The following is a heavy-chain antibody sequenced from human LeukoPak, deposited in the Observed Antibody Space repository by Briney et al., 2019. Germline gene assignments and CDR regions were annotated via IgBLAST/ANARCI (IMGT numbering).Heavy chain of an antibody. D-gene: IGHD6-13*01. CDR3: ARDLWAQKLPHRYFDY. CDR1: ESTFSSYW. CDR2: IKQDGSEI. J-gene: IGHJ4*02. Sequence: GGSLRLSCAASESTFSSYWMTWVRQAPGKGLEWVANIKQDGSEIYYMDSVKGRFTISRDNAKNSLYLQMNSLRAEDTAVYYCARDLWAQKLPHRYFDYWGQGTLVTVSS. V-gene: IGHV3-7*05.